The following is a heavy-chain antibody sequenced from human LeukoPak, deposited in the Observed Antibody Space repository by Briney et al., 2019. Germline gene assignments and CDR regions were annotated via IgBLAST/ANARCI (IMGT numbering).Heavy chain of an antibody. Sequence: SETLSLTCTVSGAYIRDYHWSWIRQSAGKGLEFIGRLLARGGIDYNPSLKSRVIMSADTPRNQVSLKLSSATAADTAVYYCTTDQRDSRMDVWGKGTTVTVSS. J-gene: IGHJ6*04. CDR3: TTDQRDSRMDV. CDR1: GAYIRDYH. V-gene: IGHV4-4*07. CDR2: LLARGGI. D-gene: IGHD2-21*02.